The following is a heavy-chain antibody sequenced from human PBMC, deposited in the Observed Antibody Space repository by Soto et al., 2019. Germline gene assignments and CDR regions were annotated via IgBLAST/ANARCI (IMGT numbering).Heavy chain of an antibody. CDR3: ARGLGSLLWFGELSRVDAFDI. Sequence: PSETLSLTCAVSGGSISSGGYSWSWIRQPPGKGLEWIGYIYHSGSTYYNPSLKGRVTISVDRSKNQLSLKLSSVTAADTAVYYCARGLGSLLWFGELSRVDAFDIWGQGTMVTVSS. CDR1: GGSISSGGYS. J-gene: IGHJ3*02. CDR2: IYHSGST. D-gene: IGHD3-10*01. V-gene: IGHV4-30-2*01.